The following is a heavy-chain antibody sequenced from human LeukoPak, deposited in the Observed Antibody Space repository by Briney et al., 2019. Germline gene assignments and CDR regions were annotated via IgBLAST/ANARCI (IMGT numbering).Heavy chain of an antibody. D-gene: IGHD4-17*01. V-gene: IGHV4-59*08. CDR3: ARDPYGDHYYFDY. Sequence: SETLSLTCTVSGGSISSYHWSWIRQPPGKGLEWIGYIYYSGSTNYNPSLKSRVTISVDTSKNQFSLKLSSVTAADTAVYYCARDPYGDHYYFDYWGQGTLVTVSS. CDR1: GGSISSYH. CDR2: IYYSGST. J-gene: IGHJ4*02.